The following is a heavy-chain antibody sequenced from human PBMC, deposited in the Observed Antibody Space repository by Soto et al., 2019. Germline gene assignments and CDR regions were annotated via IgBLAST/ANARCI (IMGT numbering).Heavy chain of an antibody. CDR2: ISGGGGST. CDR3: AKDMIYCSSTSCPNPPPRFDY. D-gene: IGHD2-2*01. Sequence: GGSLRLSCAASGFTFSSYAMSWVRQAPGKGLEWVSAISGGGGSTYYADSVKGRFTISRDNSKNTLYLQMNSLRAEDTAVYYCAKDMIYCSSTSCPNPPPRFDYWGQGTLVTVSS. V-gene: IGHV3-23*01. CDR1: GFTFSSYA. J-gene: IGHJ4*02.